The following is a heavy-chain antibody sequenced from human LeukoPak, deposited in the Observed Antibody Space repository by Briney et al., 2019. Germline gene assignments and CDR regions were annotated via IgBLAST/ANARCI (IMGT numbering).Heavy chain of an antibody. Sequence: PGGSLRLSCAASGFTFSTYTMNWVRQAPGKGLEWVSSISSGSRDIYYADSVRGRFTISRDNSKNTLYLQMNSLRAEDTAVYYCAKRYSSGWYEPFDYWGQGTLVTVSS. V-gene: IGHV3-21*04. D-gene: IGHD6-19*01. CDR2: ISSGSRDI. J-gene: IGHJ4*02. CDR3: AKRYSSGWYEPFDY. CDR1: GFTFSTYT.